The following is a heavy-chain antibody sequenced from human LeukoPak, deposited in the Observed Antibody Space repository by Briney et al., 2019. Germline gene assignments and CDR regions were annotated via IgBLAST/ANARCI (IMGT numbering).Heavy chain of an antibody. CDR1: GGSISSSNW. Sequence: SETLSLTCAVSGGSISSSNWWSWVRQPPGKGLEWIGEIYHSGSTNYNPSLKSRVTISVDKSKNQFSLKLSSVTAADTAVYYCARLDYGDYHYYGMDVWGQGTTVTVSS. CDR3: ARLDYGDYHYYGMDV. J-gene: IGHJ6*02. CDR2: IYHSGST. V-gene: IGHV4-4*02. D-gene: IGHD4-17*01.